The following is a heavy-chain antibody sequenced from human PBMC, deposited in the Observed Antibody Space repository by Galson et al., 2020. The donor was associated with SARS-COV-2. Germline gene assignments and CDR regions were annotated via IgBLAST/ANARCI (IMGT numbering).Heavy chain of an antibody. CDR2: IWNDGSNK. CDR1: GFTFSSYG. D-gene: IGHD6-13*01. Sequence: QLGESLKISCAASGFTFSSYGMHWVRQAPGKGLEWVAVIWNDGSNKYYADSVKGRFTISRDNSKNTLYLQMSSLRVEDTAVYYCARDAIAALGVHYDYWGQGTLVTVSS. V-gene: IGHV3-33*01. J-gene: IGHJ4*02. CDR3: ARDAIAALGVHYDY.